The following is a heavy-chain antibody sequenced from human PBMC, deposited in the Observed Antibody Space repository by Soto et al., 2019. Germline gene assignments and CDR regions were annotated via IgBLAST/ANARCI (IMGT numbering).Heavy chain of an antibody. CDR2: VYSGGGT. CDR1: GGSLRCYS. J-gene: IGHJ4*02. D-gene: IGHD4-17*01. Sequence: SETLSLTCTVSGGSLRCYSWSWIRQSPGKGLEWIGYVYSGGGTNYSPSLKSRVTISVDTSKNQFSLKLSSVTAADTAVYYCARYRGPLRGLFDYWGQGTLVTVSS. V-gene: IGHV4-59*01. CDR3: ARYRGPLRGLFDY.